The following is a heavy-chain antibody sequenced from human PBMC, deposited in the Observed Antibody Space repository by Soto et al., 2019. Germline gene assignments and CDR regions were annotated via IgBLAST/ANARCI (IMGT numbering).Heavy chain of an antibody. Sequence: EVQLVQSGAEVKKPGESLKISCKGSGYSFSNNWIGWVRQMPGKGLEWMGIIYPSDSDTRYSPSFQGQVTFSADNSINTAYLQWSSLKASDTAIYYCAKQRLRGVSFFDFWGQGTLVTVSS. CDR1: GYSFSNNW. CDR2: IYPSDSDT. CDR3: AKQRLRGVSFFDF. D-gene: IGHD3-10*01. V-gene: IGHV5-51*01. J-gene: IGHJ4*02.